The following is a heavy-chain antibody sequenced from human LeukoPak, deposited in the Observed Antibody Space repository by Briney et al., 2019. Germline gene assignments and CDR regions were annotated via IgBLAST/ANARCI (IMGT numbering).Heavy chain of an antibody. J-gene: IGHJ4*02. V-gene: IGHV3-23*01. CDR3: AKSSPPPFSY. CDR2: ISGSGGST. Sequence: GGSLRLSCSASGLTFTKYYMNWVRQAPGKGLEWVSAISGSGGSTYYADSVKGRFTISRDDSKNMLYLQMNTLRAEDTALYYCAKSSPPPFSYWGQGTLVTVSS. CDR1: GLTFTKYY. D-gene: IGHD2/OR15-2a*01.